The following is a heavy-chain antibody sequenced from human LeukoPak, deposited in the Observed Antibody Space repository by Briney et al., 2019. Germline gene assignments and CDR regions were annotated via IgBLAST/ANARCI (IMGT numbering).Heavy chain of an antibody. D-gene: IGHD3-22*01. CDR3: AKGFSSGYRYYFDY. Sequence: GGSLRLSCAASGLTFDDYAMHWVRQAPGKGLEWVSGISWNSGSIGYADSVKGRFTISRDNAKNSLYLQMNSLRAEDTALYYCAKGFSSGYRYYFDYWGQGTLVTVSS. V-gene: IGHV3-9*01. CDR2: ISWNSGSI. CDR1: GLTFDDYA. J-gene: IGHJ4*02.